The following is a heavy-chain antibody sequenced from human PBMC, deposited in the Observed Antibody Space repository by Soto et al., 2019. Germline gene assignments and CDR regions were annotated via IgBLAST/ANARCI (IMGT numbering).Heavy chain of an antibody. J-gene: IGHJ4*02. CDR1: GFTFSSYS. Sequence: GGSLRLSCAASGFTFSSYSMNWVRQAPGKGLEWVSSISSSSSYIYYADSVKGRFTISRDNAKNSLYLQMSSLRAEDTAVYYCARDRSGYDFPYFDYWGQGTLVTVSS. CDR2: ISSSSSYI. CDR3: ARDRSGYDFPYFDY. V-gene: IGHV3-21*01. D-gene: IGHD5-12*01.